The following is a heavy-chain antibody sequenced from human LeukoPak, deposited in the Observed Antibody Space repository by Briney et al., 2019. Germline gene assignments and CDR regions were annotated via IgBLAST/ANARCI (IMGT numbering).Heavy chain of an antibody. CDR1: GYTFTGYY. CDR3: ASSITMIVVVTPAPNFDY. V-gene: IGHV1-2*02. Sequence: ASVKVSCKASGYTFTGYYMHWVRQAPGQGLEWMGWINPNSGGTNYAQKFQGRVTMTRDTSISTAYMELSRLRSDDTAVNYCASSITMIVVVTPAPNFDYWGQGTLVTVSS. J-gene: IGHJ4*02. D-gene: IGHD3-22*01. CDR2: INPNSGGT.